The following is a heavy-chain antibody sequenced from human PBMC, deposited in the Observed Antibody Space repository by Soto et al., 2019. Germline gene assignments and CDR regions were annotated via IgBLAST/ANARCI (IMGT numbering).Heavy chain of an antibody. V-gene: IGHV5-51*01. CDR3: ARIYDGFFQQ. D-gene: IGHD3-22*01. CDR2: IYPGDSDT. CDR1: GYSFTSYW. J-gene: IGHJ1*01. Sequence: PVESLRISCKGSGYSFTSYWIGCVRHMPGKGLEWMGIIYPGDSDTRYSPSFQGQVTISVDKSISTAYLQWSSLKASDTAMYYCARIYDGFFQQWGQGTLVSVSS.